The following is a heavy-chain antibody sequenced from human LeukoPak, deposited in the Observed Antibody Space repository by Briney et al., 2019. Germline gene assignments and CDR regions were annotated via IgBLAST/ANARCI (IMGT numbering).Heavy chain of an antibody. CDR3: AKGRGIQQAHTAMVLNYYYYGMDV. D-gene: IGHD5-18*01. Sequence: PSGGSLRLSCAASGFTFSSYGMSWVRQAPGKGLEWVSAISGSGGSTYYADSVKGRFTISRDNSKNTLYLQMNSLRAEDTAVYYCAKGRGIQQAHTAMVLNYYYYGMDVWGQGTTVTVSS. J-gene: IGHJ6*02. V-gene: IGHV3-23*01. CDR2: ISGSGGST. CDR1: GFTFSSYG.